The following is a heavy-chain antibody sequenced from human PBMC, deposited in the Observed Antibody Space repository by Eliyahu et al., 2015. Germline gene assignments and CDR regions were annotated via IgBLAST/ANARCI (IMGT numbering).Heavy chain of an antibody. D-gene: IGHD5-18*01. J-gene: IGHJ6*02. Sequence: KSKWYNDYAPSVKSRITINPDTSKNQFSLQLNSVTPEDTAVYYCVRDSYSDGRKYYYGMDVWGQGTTVTVSS. CDR2: KSKWYN. CDR3: VRDSYSDGRKYYYGMDV. V-gene: IGHV6-1*01.